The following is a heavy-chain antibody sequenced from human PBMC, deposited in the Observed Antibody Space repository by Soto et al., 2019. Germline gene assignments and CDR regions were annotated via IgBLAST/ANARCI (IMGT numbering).Heavy chain of an antibody. CDR1: GYTFTSYY. Sequence: QVQLVQSGAEVKKPGASVKVSCKASGYTFTSYYMNWVRQAPGQGLEWLGIINPSGGYTTYAQRFRGRVTMTSDTSTSTVHMELGSLTSEATAVYYCARGGGIVLVTAPYDHWGQGTLVTVSS. J-gene: IGHJ4*02. D-gene: IGHD2-21*02. CDR2: INPSGGYT. CDR3: ARGGGIVLVTAPYDH. V-gene: IGHV1-46*03.